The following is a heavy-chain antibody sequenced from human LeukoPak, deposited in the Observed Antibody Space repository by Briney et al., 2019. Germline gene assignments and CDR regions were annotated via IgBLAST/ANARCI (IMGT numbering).Heavy chain of an antibody. CDR3: ARGVEGSQYYDSSGKGNALDI. CDR2: ISSSSSTI. Sequence: PGGSLRLSCAASGFTFNTYSMNWVRQAPGKGLEWVSYISSSSSTIYYATSVRGRFTISRDNAKNSLYLQMNSLRDEDTAVYHCARGVEGSQYYDSSGKGNALDIWGQGTMVTVSS. J-gene: IGHJ3*02. CDR1: GFTFNTYS. D-gene: IGHD3-22*01. V-gene: IGHV3-48*02.